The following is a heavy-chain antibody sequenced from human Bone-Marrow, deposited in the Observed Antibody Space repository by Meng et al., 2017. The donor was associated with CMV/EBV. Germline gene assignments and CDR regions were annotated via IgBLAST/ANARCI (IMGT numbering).Heavy chain of an antibody. CDR2: ISYDGSNK. CDR3: ARERDIVVVPAAIPLFNYYYGMDV. Sequence: GESLKISCAASGFTFSSYAMHWVRQAPGKGLEWVAVISYDGSNKYYVDSVKGRFTISRDNSKNTLYLQMNSLRAEDTAVYYCARERDIVVVPAAIPLFNYYYGMDVWGQGTTVTVSS. D-gene: IGHD2-2*02. CDR1: GFTFSSYA. V-gene: IGHV3-30-3*01. J-gene: IGHJ6*02.